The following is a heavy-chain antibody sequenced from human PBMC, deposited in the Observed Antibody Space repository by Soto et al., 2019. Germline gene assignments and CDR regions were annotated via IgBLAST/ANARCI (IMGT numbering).Heavy chain of an antibody. J-gene: IGHJ6*04. V-gene: IGHV3-30*18. CDR2: ISYDGSNK. D-gene: IGHD3-10*01. Sequence: GGSLRLSCAASGFTFSSYGMHWVRQAPGKGLEWVAVISYDGSNKYYADTVKGRFTISRDNSKNTLYLQMNSLRAEDTVFYYCAKDGMIRYYYYGMDVWGKGTTVTVSS. CDR3: AKDGMIRYYYYGMDV. CDR1: GFTFSSYG.